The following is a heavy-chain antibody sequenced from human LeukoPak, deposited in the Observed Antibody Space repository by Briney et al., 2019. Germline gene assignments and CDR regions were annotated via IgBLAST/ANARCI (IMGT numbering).Heavy chain of an antibody. J-gene: IGHJ4*02. CDR1: GGSISTYY. Sequence: SETLSLTCTVAGGSISTYYWSWIRQPPGKGLEWIGHIYYGGSTNYNPSLKSRVTISIDRSKNQFSMMLSSVTAADTAVYYCARVSPMEYCSGGSCYPYFDHWGQGTLVTVSS. D-gene: IGHD2-15*01. CDR3: ARVSPMEYCSGGSCYPYFDH. V-gene: IGHV4-59*01. CDR2: IYYGGST.